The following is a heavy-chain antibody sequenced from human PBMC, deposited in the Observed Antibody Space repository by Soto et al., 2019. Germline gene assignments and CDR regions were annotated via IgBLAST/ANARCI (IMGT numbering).Heavy chain of an antibody. V-gene: IGHV1-8*02. CDR1: GYTFTSYG. Sequence: ASVKVSCKASGYTFTSYGISWVRQAPGQGLEWMGWISAYNGNTGYAQKFQGRVTMTRNTSISTAYMELSSLRSEDTAVYYCARGGITIFGVVIIRWFDPWGQGTLVTVSS. CDR2: ISAYNGNT. CDR3: ARGGITIFGVVIIRWFDP. D-gene: IGHD3-3*01. J-gene: IGHJ5*02.